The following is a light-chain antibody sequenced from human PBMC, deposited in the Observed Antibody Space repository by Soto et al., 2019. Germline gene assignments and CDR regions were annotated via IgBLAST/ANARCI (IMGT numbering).Light chain of an antibody. CDR2: AAS. CDR1: QSITNY. CDR3: QQSFSIPLFT. V-gene: IGKV1-39*01. J-gene: IGKJ3*01. Sequence: DIQMTQSPSSLSASIGDRVTITCRTSQSITNYLNWYQHKPGKAPKLLIYAASSLQSGVPSRFSGSGSGTDFTLTISSLQPEDFATYYCQQSFSIPLFTFGPGTKVDI.